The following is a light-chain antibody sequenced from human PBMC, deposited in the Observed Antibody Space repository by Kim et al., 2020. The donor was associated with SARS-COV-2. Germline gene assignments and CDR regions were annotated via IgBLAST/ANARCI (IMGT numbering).Light chain of an antibody. J-gene: IGLJ2*01. CDR1: SSNIGAGYD. V-gene: IGLV1-40*01. CDR3: QSYDSSLSAVV. Sequence: VTIVCTGSSSNIGAGYDVHWYQQLPGAAPKLLIYGNRNRPSGVPVRFRFSGSKSGTSASLAITGLQAEDEADYYCQSYDSSLSAVVFGGGTQLTVL. CDR2: GNR.